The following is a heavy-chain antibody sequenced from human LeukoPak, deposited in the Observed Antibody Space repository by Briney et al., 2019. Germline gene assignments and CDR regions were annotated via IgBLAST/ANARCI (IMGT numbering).Heavy chain of an antibody. V-gene: IGHV3-30*02. CDR3: AKGKDFFFDY. J-gene: IGHJ4*02. CDR2: IRFDGSES. CDR1: GFSFSNYG. Sequence: GGSLRLSCTASGFSFSNYGMHWVRQAPGKGLEWVAFIRFDGSESYYVDSVKGRFTFSRDNSKNMLYVQMNSLRTEDTAVYYCAKGKDFFFDYWGQGSLVTVSS. D-gene: IGHD2/OR15-2a*01.